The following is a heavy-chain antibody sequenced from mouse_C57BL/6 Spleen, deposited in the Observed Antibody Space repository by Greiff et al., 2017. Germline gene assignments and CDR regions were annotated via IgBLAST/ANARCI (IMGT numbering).Heavy chain of an antibody. CDR2: IDPSDSAT. Sequence: QVQLQQPVAELVRPGSSVKLSCKASGYTFTSYWMHWVKQRPIQGLEWIGNIDPSDSATHYNQKFKDKATLTVDKSSSTAYMQLSSLTSEDSAVYYCARKGDYGSSYWYFDVWGTGTTVTVSS. J-gene: IGHJ1*03. CDR3: ARKGDYGSSYWYFDV. V-gene: IGHV1-52*01. CDR1: GYTFTSYW. D-gene: IGHD1-1*01.